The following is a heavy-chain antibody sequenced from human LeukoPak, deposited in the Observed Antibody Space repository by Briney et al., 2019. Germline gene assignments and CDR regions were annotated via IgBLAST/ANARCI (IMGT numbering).Heavy chain of an antibody. CDR2: IKQDGSVK. CDR1: GFTLSSYW. V-gene: IGHV3-7*01. J-gene: IGHJ4*02. D-gene: IGHD2-8*01. Sequence: GGSLRLSCAASGFTLSSYWMTWVRQAPGKGLEWVANIKQDGSVKQYVGSVKGRFTISRDNAKNSLYLQMNSLRAEDTAVYYCARDTNGWNDYWGQGTLVTVSS. CDR3: ARDTNGWNDY.